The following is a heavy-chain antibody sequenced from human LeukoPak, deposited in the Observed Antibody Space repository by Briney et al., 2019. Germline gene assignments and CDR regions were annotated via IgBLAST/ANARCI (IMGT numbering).Heavy chain of an antibody. D-gene: IGHD5-18*01. J-gene: IGHJ4*02. CDR2: IYYSGST. V-gene: IGHV4-39*01. CDR3: ARLSGYSSRGVGFDY. Sequence: SETLSLTCPVSGGSISSSRYYWGWIRQPPGKGLEWIGSIYYSGSTYYSPSLKSRVTISVDTSKNQFSLKLSSVTAADSAVYYGARLSGYSSRGVGFDYWGQGTLVTVSS. CDR1: GGSISSSRYY.